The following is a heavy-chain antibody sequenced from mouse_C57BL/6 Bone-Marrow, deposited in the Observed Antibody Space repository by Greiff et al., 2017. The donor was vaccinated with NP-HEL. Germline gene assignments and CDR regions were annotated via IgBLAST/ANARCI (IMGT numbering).Heavy chain of an antibody. J-gene: IGHJ4*01. V-gene: IGHV2-5*01. D-gene: IGHD2-3*01. Sequence: VQVVESGPGLVQPSQSLSITCTVSGFSLTSYGVHWVRQSPGKGLAWLGVIWRGGSTDYNVAFMSRLSITKDNSKSQVFFKMNSLQADDTAIYYCAKNDGYYVSYYAMDYWGQGTSVTVSS. CDR2: IWRGGST. CDR1: GFSLTSYG. CDR3: AKNDGYYVSYYAMDY.